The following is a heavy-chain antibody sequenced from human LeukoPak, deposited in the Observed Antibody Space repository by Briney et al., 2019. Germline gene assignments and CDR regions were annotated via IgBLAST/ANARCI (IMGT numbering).Heavy chain of an antibody. V-gene: IGHV6-1*01. D-gene: IGHD6-19*01. CDR2: TYYRSKWYN. CDR3: ARDGGSSGPFDY. J-gene: IGHJ4*02. Sequence: SQTLSLTCAISGDSVSSNSAAWNWISQSPSRGLEWLGRTYYRSKWYNDYAVSVKSRITINPDTSKNQFSLQLNSVTPEDTAVYYCARDGGSSGPFDYWRQGTLVSVPS. CDR1: GDSVSSNSAA.